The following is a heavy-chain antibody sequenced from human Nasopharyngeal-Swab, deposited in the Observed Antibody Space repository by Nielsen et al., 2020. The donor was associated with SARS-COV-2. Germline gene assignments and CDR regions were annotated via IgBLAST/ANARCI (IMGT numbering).Heavy chain of an antibody. CDR3: ARGNRVDYYYYGLDL. V-gene: IGHV3-30-3*01. Sequence: GESLKISCAASAFRTSAFHWVRQAPGTGLEWVAAISYDGTIEYYPDSGKGRFTVSRDTSDGTVYLQMSSLTPEDSAVYYCARGNRVDYYYYGLDLWGQGTTVTVSS. D-gene: IGHD2/OR15-2a*01. CDR2: ISYDGTIE. CDR1: AFRTSA. J-gene: IGHJ6*02.